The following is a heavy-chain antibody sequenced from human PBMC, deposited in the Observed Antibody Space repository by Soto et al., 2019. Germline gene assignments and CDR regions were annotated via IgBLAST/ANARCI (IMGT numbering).Heavy chain of an antibody. CDR2: FDPEDGET. CDR1: GYTLTELS. CDR3: ATEGALVGSGKRAHYYCMDV. J-gene: IGHJ6*02. Sequence: ASVKVSCKVSGYTLTELSMHWVRQAPGKGLEWMGGFDPEDGETIYAQKFQGRVTMTEDTSTDTAYMELSSLRSEDTAVYYCATEGALVGSGKRAHYYCMDVRGQGTTVSAP. D-gene: IGHD3-10*01. V-gene: IGHV1-24*01.